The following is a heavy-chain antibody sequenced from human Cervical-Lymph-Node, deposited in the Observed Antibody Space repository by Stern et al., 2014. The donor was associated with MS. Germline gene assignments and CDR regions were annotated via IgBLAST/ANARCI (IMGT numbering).Heavy chain of an antibody. Sequence: QVQLQESGPGLVKPSETLSLTCTVSGGSISGNTYYWGWIRQSPGKGLEWIGSIYYSGNTYYNPPLKSRVTISLDTSKTHFSLKLSSVTAADTAVYYCARHASWFAPWGQGTLVTVSS. CDR2: IYYSGNT. J-gene: IGHJ5*02. CDR3: ARHASWFAP. CDR1: GGSISGNTYY. V-gene: IGHV4-39*01.